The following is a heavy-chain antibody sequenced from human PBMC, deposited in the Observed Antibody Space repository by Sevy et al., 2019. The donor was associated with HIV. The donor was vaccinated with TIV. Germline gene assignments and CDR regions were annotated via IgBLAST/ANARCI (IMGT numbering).Heavy chain of an antibody. D-gene: IGHD2-8*01. CDR2: ISSSGSSI. V-gene: IGHV3-48*03. J-gene: IGHJ5*02. Sequence: GGSLRLSCTASGFTFSSYDMNWVRQAPGKGLEWVSKISSSGSSIYYAASVKGRFTISRDNAKNSPNLQMNSLGAEDTAVYYCTRNGGAFDNGFDPWGQGTLVTVSS. CDR1: GFTFSSYD. CDR3: TRNGGAFDNGFDP.